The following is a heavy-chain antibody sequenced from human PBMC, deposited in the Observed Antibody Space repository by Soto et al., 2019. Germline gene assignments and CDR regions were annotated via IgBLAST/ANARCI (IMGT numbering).Heavy chain of an antibody. D-gene: IGHD2-15*01. CDR3: ARDRAVVVVAATFDY. CDR2: ISYDGSNK. V-gene: IGHV3-30-3*01. Sequence: QVQLVESGGGVVQPGRSLRLSCAASGFTFSSYAMHWVRQAPGKGLEWVAVISYDGSNKYYADSVKGRFTISRDNSKNTLYLQMNILRAEDTAVYYCARDRAVVVVAATFDYWGQGTLVTVSS. J-gene: IGHJ4*02. CDR1: GFTFSSYA.